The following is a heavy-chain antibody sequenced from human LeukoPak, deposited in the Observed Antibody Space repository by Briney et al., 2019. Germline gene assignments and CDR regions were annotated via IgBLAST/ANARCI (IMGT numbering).Heavy chain of an antibody. D-gene: IGHD2-21*01. J-gene: IGHJ4*02. CDR3: ARQSLASYDY. CDR1: GGSISSTGYS. CDR2: VYYSGST. V-gene: IGHV4-39*01. Sequence: PSETLSLTCTVSGGSISSTGYSWGWIRQPPGQGLEWIGSVYYSGSTHCNPSLKSRVSISGDTSKNQFSLKLSSVTAADTAVYYCARQSLASYDYWGQGSLVTVSS.